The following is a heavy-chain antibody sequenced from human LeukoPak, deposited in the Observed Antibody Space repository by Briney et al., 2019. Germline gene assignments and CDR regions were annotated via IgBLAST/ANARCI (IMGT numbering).Heavy chain of an antibody. CDR2: INSDGKST. V-gene: IGHV3-74*01. CDR3: ASSTQISKYADY. Sequence: PGGSLRLSCAASGFTFSSYWMHWVRQGPGEGLVWVSRINSDGKSTSYADSVEGRFTISRDNAKDTLYLQMNSLRAEDTAVYYCASSTQISKYADYWGQGALVTVSS. D-gene: IGHD2-2*01. CDR1: GFTFSSYW. J-gene: IGHJ4*02.